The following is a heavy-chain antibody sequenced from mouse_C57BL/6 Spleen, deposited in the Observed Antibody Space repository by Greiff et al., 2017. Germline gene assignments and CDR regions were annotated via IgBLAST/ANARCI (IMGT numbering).Heavy chain of an antibody. CDR2: IWSGGST. J-gene: IGHJ4*01. Sequence: VLLVESGPGLVQPSPSLSITCTVSGFSLTSYGVHWVRQSPGKGLEWLGVIWSGGSTAYNAAFISRLGNSKDNSKSQVFFKMNSLQADDTAVYYCARNWLYAMDDWGQGTTVTVAA. V-gene: IGHV2-2*01. CDR3: ARNWLYAMDD. CDR1: GFSLTSYG.